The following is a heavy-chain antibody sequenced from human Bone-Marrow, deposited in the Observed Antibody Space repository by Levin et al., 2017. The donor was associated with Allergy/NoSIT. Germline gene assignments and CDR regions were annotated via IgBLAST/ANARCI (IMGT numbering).Heavy chain of an antibody. CDR2: ISTSGGST. J-gene: IGHJ4*02. D-gene: IGHD2-2*01. CDR1: GFTFSSSA. CDR3: ARAVVSWGYCTSTACYHYFFDY. V-gene: IGHV3-23*01. Sequence: PGGSLRLSCTASGFTFSSSAMSWVRQAPGKGLEWISGISTSGGSTFYADSVKGRFTIDRDNSKDTLDLEMNNLRADDPALYFCARAVVSWGYCTSTACYHYFFDYWGPGTLVTVSS.